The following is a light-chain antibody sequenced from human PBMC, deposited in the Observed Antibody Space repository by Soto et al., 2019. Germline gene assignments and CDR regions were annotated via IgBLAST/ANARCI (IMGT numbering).Light chain of an antibody. Sequence: EIVLTQSPGTLSFSPGERATLSCRASQSVSSHYLAWYKQKPGQAPRLLIYGASSRATGIPDRFSGSGSGTDFTLTISRLEPEDFSVFYCQQYGTSEIIFGQGTRLEI. CDR1: QSVSSHY. CDR2: GAS. V-gene: IGKV3-20*01. J-gene: IGKJ5*01. CDR3: QQYGTSEII.